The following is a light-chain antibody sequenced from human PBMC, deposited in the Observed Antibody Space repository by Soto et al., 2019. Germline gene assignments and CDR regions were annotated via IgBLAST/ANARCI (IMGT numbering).Light chain of an antibody. Sequence: DIQMTQSPSSLSASVGDRVTITCRASQTISTYLNWYQQKPGKGPKLLIYGASSLQSGVPSRFSGSGSGTDFTLTISSLQPEDFAVYYCQHYGSSWTFGQGTKVEIK. J-gene: IGKJ1*01. V-gene: IGKV1-39*01. CDR3: QHYGSSWT. CDR2: GAS. CDR1: QTISTY.